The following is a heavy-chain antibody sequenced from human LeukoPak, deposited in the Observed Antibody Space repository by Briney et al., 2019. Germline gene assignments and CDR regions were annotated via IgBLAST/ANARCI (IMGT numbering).Heavy chain of an antibody. Sequence: GGSLRLSCAASGFTVSGNYMSWVRQAPGKGLEWVSVIYSGGSTYYADSVKGRFTISRDNSKNTLYLQMNSLRAEDTAVYYCARDPDLYGGNPPGDYWGQGTLVTVSS. J-gene: IGHJ4*02. CDR2: IYSGGST. CDR1: GFTVSGNY. CDR3: ARDPDLYGGNPPGDY. V-gene: IGHV3-53*01. D-gene: IGHD4-23*01.